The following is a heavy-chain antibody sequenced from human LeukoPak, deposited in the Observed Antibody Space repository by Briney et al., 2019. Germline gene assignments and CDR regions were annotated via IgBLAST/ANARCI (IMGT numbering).Heavy chain of an antibody. D-gene: IGHD3-3*01. J-gene: IGHJ4*02. CDR1: GGSISSSNW. V-gene: IGHV4-4*02. CDR3: ARLRRITIFGVVIKADIAFDY. Sequence: PSGTLSLTCAVSGGSISSSNWWSWVRQPPGKGLEWIGEIYHSGSTNYNPSLKSRVTISVDKSKNQFSLKLSSVTAADTAVYYCARLRRITIFGVVIKADIAFDYWGQGTLVTVSS. CDR2: IYHSGST.